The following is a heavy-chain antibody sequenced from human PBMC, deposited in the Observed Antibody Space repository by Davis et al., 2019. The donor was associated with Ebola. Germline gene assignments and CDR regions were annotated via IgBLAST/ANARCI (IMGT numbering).Heavy chain of an antibody. D-gene: IGHD2-15*01. V-gene: IGHV3-9*01. CDR2: FMWDGSKL. CDR3: GKDITPGGLDS. J-gene: IGHJ4*02. Sequence: PGGSLRLSCSASGFTFHEHAMHWVRQVPGQGLEWVSGFMWDGSKLGYADSVKGRFTISRDSAKNCLYLQMDSLRTEDTALYYCGKDITPGGLDSWGQGTLVTVSS. CDR1: GFTFHEHA.